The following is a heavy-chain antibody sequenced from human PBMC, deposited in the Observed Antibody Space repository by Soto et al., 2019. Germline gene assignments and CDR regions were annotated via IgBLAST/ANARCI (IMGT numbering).Heavy chain of an antibody. CDR1: GGSISSGDYY. D-gene: IGHD1-1*01. J-gene: IGHJ6*02. CDR3: ARGHGIYYYYGMDV. CDR2: IYYSGNT. Sequence: KLSETLSLTCTVSGGSISSGDYYWSWIRQPPGKGLEWIGYIYYSGNTYYNPSLKSRVTISVDTSKNQFSLKLSSVTAADTAVYYCARGHGIYYYYGMDVWGQGTTVTVSS. V-gene: IGHV4-30-4*01.